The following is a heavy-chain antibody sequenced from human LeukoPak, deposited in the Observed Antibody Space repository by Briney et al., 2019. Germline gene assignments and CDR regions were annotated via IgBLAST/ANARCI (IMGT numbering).Heavy chain of an antibody. CDR1: GGSFSGYY. CDR3: ARGRVAVAGTKWYYYGMDV. J-gene: IGHJ6*02. V-gene: IGHV4-34*01. CDR2: INHSGST. D-gene: IGHD6-19*01. Sequence: SETLSLTCAVYGGSFSGYYWSWIRQPPGKGLEWIGEINHSGSTNYNPFLKSRVTISVDTSKNQFSLKLSSVTAADTAVYYCARGRVAVAGTKWYYYGMDVWGQGTTVTVSS.